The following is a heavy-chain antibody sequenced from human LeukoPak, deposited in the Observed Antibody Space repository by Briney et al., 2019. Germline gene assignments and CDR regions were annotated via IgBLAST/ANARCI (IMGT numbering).Heavy chain of an antibody. CDR2: IHSSGST. V-gene: IGHV4-39*01. D-gene: IGHD2-15*01. CDR3: ARLWSTYCSGGSCPHQPNY. Sequence: GSLRLSCAASGFTFSSYWMSWVRQAPGKGLEWIGSIHSSGSTYYNPSLKSRVTISVRTSKNQFSLKLRSVTAADTAVYYCARLWSTYCSGGSCPHQPNYWGQGTLATVSS. CDR1: GFTFSSYW. J-gene: IGHJ4*02.